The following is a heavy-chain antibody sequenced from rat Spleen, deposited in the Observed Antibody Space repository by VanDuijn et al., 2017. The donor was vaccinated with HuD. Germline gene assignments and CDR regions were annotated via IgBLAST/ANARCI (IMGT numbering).Heavy chain of an antibody. Sequence: QVQLKESGPGLVQPSQTLSLTCTVSGFSLTNYNVHWVRQPTGKGLEWMGIIWTGGSTDYNSVLKSRLSISRDTSKSQVFLKLNSLQTEDTGTYYCARQGGFAYWGQGTLVTVSS. CDR3: ARQGGFAY. CDR2: IWTGGST. J-gene: IGHJ3*01. V-gene: IGHV2-30*01. CDR1: GFSLTNYN.